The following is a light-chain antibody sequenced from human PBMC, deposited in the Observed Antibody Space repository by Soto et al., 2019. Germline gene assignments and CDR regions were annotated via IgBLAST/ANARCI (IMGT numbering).Light chain of an antibody. Sequence: EFVLTQSPGTLSSSPGERATLSCRAGQSVSSSYLAWYQQKPGQAPRLLIYGASSRATGIPDRFSGSGSGTDVTLTISRLEAEDFAVYYCQQYGSTPPITFGQGTRLEIK. CDR1: QSVSSSY. CDR2: GAS. J-gene: IGKJ5*01. V-gene: IGKV3-20*01. CDR3: QQYGSTPPIT.